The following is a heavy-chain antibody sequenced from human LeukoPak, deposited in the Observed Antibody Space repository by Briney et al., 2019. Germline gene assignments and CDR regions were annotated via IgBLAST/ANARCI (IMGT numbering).Heavy chain of an antibody. CDR2: FDPEDGET. D-gene: IGHD6-6*01. Sequence: ASVKVSCKVSGYTLTELSMHWVRQAPGKGLERMGGFDPEDGETIYAQKFQGRVTMTEDTSTDTAYMELSSLRSEDTAVYYCATRIAARRGYFDYWGQGTLVTVSS. CDR3: ATRIAARRGYFDY. CDR1: GYTLTELS. J-gene: IGHJ4*02. V-gene: IGHV1-24*01.